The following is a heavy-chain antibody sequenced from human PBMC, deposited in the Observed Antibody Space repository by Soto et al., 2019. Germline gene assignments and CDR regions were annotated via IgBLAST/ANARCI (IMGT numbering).Heavy chain of an antibody. J-gene: IGHJ4*02. D-gene: IGHD3-16*01. CDR2: IKQDGSEK. CDR1: GFTFSTYW. Sequence: EVQLVESGGGLVQPGGSLRLSCAASGFTFSTYWMTWVRQAPGKGLEWVANIKQDGSEKYYVDSVKGRFTISRDNAKNSLYLQMNSLRAEDTAVYYCASRSLASGGEETKYYFDDWGQGTLVTVSS. V-gene: IGHV3-7*05. CDR3: ASRSLASGGEETKYYFDD.